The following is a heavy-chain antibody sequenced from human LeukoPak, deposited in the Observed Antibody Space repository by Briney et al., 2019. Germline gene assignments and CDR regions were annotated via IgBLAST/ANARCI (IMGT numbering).Heavy chain of an antibody. Sequence: SETLSLTCTVSGYSISSDYYWGWIRQPPGKGLEWLGSIIHSGGTYYNPSLKSRVSISIDTSKIQFSLKVRFVTAADTAVYFCARGNVVVPTAIEYYFDYWGQGTLATVSS. D-gene: IGHD2-2*02. CDR1: GYSISSDYY. CDR3: ARGNVVVPTAIEYYFDY. CDR2: IIHSGGT. V-gene: IGHV4-38-2*02. J-gene: IGHJ4*02.